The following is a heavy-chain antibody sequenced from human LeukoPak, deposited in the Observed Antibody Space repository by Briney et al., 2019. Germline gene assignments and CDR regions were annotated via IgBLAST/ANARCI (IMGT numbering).Heavy chain of an antibody. CDR1: GFTFDDYA. J-gene: IGHJ3*02. D-gene: IGHD3-22*01. CDR2: ISWNSGNI. Sequence: GGSLRLSCAASGFTFDDYAMHWVRQAPGKGLEWVSGISWNSGNIGYADSVKARFTISRDNAKNSLYLQTNSLRAEDTALYYCAKGRYYYDSSGSGDAFDIWGQGTMVTVSS. CDR3: AKGRYYYDSSGSGDAFDI. V-gene: IGHV3-9*01.